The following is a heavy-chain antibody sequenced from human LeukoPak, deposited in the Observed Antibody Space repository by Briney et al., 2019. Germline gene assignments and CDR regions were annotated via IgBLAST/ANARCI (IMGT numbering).Heavy chain of an antibody. Sequence: PSETLSLTCTVSGGSISSDSYYWSWIRQPAGKGLEWMGHIYTSGTTSYNPSLKSRVTISVDTSKNQFSLKLSSVTAADTAVYYCAREDIEGYFDYWGQGTLVTVSS. J-gene: IGHJ4*02. CDR1: GGSISSDSYY. V-gene: IGHV4-61*09. CDR2: IYTSGTT. D-gene: IGHD5-12*01. CDR3: AREDIEGYFDY.